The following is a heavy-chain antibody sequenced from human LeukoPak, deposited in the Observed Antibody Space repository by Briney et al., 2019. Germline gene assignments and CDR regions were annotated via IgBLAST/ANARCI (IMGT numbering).Heavy chain of an antibody. CDR3: AKDFSYGDYSDY. V-gene: IGHV1-18*01. D-gene: IGHD4-17*01. CDR1: GYTFTSYG. Sequence: ASVKVSCKASGYTFTSYGISWVRQAPGQGLEWMGWISAYNGNTNYAQKLQGRVTMTTDTSTSTAYMELRSLRSSDTAVYYCAKDFSYGDYSDYWGQGTLVTVSS. CDR2: ISAYNGNT. J-gene: IGHJ4*02.